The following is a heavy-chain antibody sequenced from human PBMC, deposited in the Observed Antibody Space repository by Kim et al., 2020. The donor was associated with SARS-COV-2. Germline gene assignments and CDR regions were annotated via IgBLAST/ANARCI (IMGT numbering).Heavy chain of an antibody. CDR2: INHSGST. J-gene: IGHJ4*02. Sequence: SETLSLTCAVYGGSFSGYYWSWIRQPPGKGLEWIGEINHSGSTNYNPSLKSRVTISVDTSKNQFSLKLSSVTAADTAVYYCATPNSSGWYYDYWGQGTLV. D-gene: IGHD6-19*01. CDR1: GGSFSGYY. V-gene: IGHV4-34*01. CDR3: ATPNSSGWYYDY.